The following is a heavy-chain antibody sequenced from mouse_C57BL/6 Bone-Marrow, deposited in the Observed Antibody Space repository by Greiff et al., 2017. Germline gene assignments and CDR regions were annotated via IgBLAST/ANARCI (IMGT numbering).Heavy chain of an antibody. D-gene: IGHD2-1*01. CDR1: GYTFTSYW. Sequence: QVHVKQPGAELVKPGASVKLSCKASGYTFTSYWMQWVNQRPGQGLEWIGEIDPSDSYTNYNQKFKGKATLTVDTSSSTAYMQLSSLTSEDSAVYYCARGIYYGNYDYAMDYWGQGTSVTVSS. CDR3: ARGIYYGNYDYAMDY. V-gene: IGHV1-50*01. CDR2: IDPSDSYT. J-gene: IGHJ4*01.